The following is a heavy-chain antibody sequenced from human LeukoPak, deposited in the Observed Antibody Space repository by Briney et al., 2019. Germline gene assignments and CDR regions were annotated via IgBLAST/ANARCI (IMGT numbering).Heavy chain of an antibody. CDR2: LTRTSSAT. V-gene: IGHV3-48*01. J-gene: IGHJ5*01. CDR3: ATGGSEYRSDWFDS. CDR1: GFRFSSYD. D-gene: IGHD5-18*01. Sequence: GGSLRLSCVGSGFRFSSYDMNWVRQAPGRGLEWLSYLTRTSSATWYADSVKGRFTIFRGNAKSSLYLQMNSLRVEDTAVYYCATGGSEYRSDWFDSWGQGTLVNVAS.